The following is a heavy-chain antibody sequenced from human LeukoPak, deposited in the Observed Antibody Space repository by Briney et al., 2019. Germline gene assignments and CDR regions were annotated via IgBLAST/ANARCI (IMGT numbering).Heavy chain of an antibody. CDR3: ATDFEAAAGYFDY. D-gene: IGHD6-13*01. V-gene: IGHV1-24*01. CDR1: GYTLTELS. J-gene: IGHJ4*02. Sequence: ASVKVSCKVSGYTLTELSMPWVRQAPGKGLEWMGGFDPEDGETIYAQKFQGRVTMTEDTSTDTAYMELSSLRSEDTAVYYCATDFEAAAGYFDYWGQGTLVTVSS. CDR2: FDPEDGET.